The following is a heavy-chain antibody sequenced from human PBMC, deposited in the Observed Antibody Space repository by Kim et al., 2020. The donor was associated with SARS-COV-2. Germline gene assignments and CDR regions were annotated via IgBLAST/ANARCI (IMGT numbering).Heavy chain of an antibody. CDR3: ARPGRFGDLNNWFDP. D-gene: IGHD3-10*01. Sequence: GESLKISCKGSGYSFTSYWISWVRQMPGKGLEWMGRIDPSDSYTNYSPSFQGHVTISADKSISTAYLQWSSLKASDTAMYYCARPGRFGDLNNWFDPWGQGTLVTVSS. V-gene: IGHV5-10-1*01. J-gene: IGHJ5*02. CDR2: IDPSDSYT. CDR1: GYSFTSYW.